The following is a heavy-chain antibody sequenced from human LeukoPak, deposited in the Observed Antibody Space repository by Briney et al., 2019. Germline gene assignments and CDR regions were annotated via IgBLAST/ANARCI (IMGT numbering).Heavy chain of an antibody. J-gene: IGHJ6*02. CDR2: ISYDGSNK. V-gene: IGHV3-30-3*01. D-gene: IGHD6-6*01. CDR3: ARVGAARSYYHYGMDV. CDR1: GFTFSSYA. Sequence: GGSLRLSCAASGFTFSSYAMHWVRQAPGKGLEWVAVISYDGSNKYYADSVKGRFTISRDNSKNTLYLQMNSLRAEDTAVYYCARVGAARSYYHYGMDVWGQGTTVTVSS.